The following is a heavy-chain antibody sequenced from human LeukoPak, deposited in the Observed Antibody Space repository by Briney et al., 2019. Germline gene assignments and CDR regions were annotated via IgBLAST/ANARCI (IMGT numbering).Heavy chain of an antibody. CDR2: ISWNSGSI. CDR1: GFTFDDYA. D-gene: IGHD5-18*01. J-gene: IGHJ4*02. CDR3: AKELRGYSYGYELDY. V-gene: IGHV3-9*03. Sequence: GRSLRLSCAASGFTFDDYATHWVRQAPGKGLEWVSGISWNSGSIGYADSVKGRFTISRDNAKNSLYLQMNSLRAEDMALYYCAKELRGYSYGYELDYWGQGTLVTVSS.